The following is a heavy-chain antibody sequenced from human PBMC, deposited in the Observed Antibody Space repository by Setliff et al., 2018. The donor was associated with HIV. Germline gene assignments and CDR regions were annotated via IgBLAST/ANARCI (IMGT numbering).Heavy chain of an antibody. D-gene: IGHD3-10*01. CDR1: GGSIRSDNDY. Sequence: SETLSLTCTVSGGSIRSDNDYWRWIRKPAGKGLGWTGRIYTSGNTKYNPSLKSRVTISVDTSKNQLSLKLSSVTAADTAVYYCAIESGLQVRGAMYYYMDVWGTGTTVTVSS. J-gene: IGHJ6*03. V-gene: IGHV4-61*02. CDR3: AIESGLQVRGAMYYYMDV. CDR2: IYTSGNT.